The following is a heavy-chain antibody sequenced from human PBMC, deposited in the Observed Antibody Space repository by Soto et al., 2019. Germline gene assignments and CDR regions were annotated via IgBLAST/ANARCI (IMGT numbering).Heavy chain of an antibody. V-gene: IGHV3-30-3*01. CDR2: ISNDGNSE. J-gene: IGHJ4*02. CDR1: GFIFRSFV. CDR3: ARGTTFGYFDY. D-gene: IGHD2-2*03. Sequence: SLRLSCAASGFIFRSFVMHWVRQAPGKGLEWVALISNDGNSEYYADSVKGRFTISRDNYKKTLFVQMNSLRSEDTAVYYCARGTTFGYFDYWGQGALVTVSS.